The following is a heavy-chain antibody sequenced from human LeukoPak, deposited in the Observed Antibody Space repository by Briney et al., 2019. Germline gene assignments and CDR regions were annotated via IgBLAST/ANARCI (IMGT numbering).Heavy chain of an antibody. CDR1: GFTFSSYG. CDR3: ATSPRFLEWLFEMDV. CDR2: IRYDGSNK. Sequence: GGSLKLSCAASGFTFSSYGMHWVRQAPGKGLEWVAFIRYDGSNKYYADSVKGRFTISRDNSKNTLYLQMNSLRAEDTAVYYCATSPRFLEWLFEMDVWGKGTTVTVSS. J-gene: IGHJ6*04. D-gene: IGHD3-3*01. V-gene: IGHV3-30*02.